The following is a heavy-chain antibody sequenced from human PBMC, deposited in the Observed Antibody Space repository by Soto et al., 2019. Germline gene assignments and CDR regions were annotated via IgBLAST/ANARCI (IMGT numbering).Heavy chain of an antibody. CDR3: AKDIAASGWYSLDY. V-gene: IGHV3-43*01. CDR2: ISWDGGST. J-gene: IGHJ4*02. Sequence: EVPLVESGGVVVQPGGSLRLSCAASGFTFDDYTMHWVRQAPGKGLEWVSLISWDGGSTYYADSVKGRFTISRDNSKTSLYLQMNSLRTEDTALYYCAKDIAASGWYSLDYWGQGTLVTVSS. CDR1: GFTFDDYT. D-gene: IGHD6-19*01.